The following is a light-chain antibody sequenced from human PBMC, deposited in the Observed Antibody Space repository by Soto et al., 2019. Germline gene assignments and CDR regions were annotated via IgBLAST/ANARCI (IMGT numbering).Light chain of an antibody. CDR1: QSIANNY. Sequence: EVALTQSPGTLSLSTGARATLSCRASQSIANNYLTWYQQKPGQAPRVLIYDASTRAAGIPDRFSGSGSGTDFTLTISRLEPEDSAVYYCQQYGGSPWTFGQGTKVEI. CDR2: DAS. V-gene: IGKV3-20*01. J-gene: IGKJ1*01. CDR3: QQYGGSPWT.